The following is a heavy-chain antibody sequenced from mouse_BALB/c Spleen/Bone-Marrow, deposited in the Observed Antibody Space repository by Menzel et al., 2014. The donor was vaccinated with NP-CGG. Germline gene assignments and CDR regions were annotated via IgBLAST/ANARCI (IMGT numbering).Heavy chain of an antibody. V-gene: IGHV5-17*02. Sequence: EVHLVESGGGLVQPGGSRKLSCAASGFTFSNFGMHWGRQAPEKGLEGVEYISGGSSSIYYGDTVKGRFAISRADPKNTLVLQMPSRRSEDTAMYFCSRREDYDGYAMDYWGQGTSITVSS. CDR3: SRREDYDGYAMDY. D-gene: IGHD2-4*01. CDR2: ISGGSSSI. CDR1: GFTFSNFG. J-gene: IGHJ4*01.